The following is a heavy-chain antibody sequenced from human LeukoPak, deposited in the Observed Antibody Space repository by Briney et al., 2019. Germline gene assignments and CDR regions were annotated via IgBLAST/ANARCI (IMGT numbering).Heavy chain of an antibody. J-gene: IGHJ4*02. V-gene: IGHV3-66*01. Sequence: GGSLRLSCAASGFAFSSYSMNWVRQAPGKGLEWVSVIYSGGTTYYADSVKGRFTISRDNSKNTLYLQMNSLRAEDTAVYYCARGFSGYDPFDYWGQGTLVTVSS. D-gene: IGHD5-12*01. CDR1: GFAFSSYS. CDR2: IYSGGTT. CDR3: ARGFSGYDPFDY.